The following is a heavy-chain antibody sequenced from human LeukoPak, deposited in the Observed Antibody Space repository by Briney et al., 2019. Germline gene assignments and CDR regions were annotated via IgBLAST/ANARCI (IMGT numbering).Heavy chain of an antibody. CDR3: VRESYYYGMDV. J-gene: IGHJ6*02. V-gene: IGHV4-59*01. CDR1: GGSINTYY. CDR2: IYNSGSI. Sequence: SETLYLTCTVSGGSINTYYWSWIRQPPGKGLEWIGYIYNSGSINYNPSLKSRVTISEDTSKNQFSLKISSVTAADTAVYYCVRESYYYGMDVWGQGTTVTVSS.